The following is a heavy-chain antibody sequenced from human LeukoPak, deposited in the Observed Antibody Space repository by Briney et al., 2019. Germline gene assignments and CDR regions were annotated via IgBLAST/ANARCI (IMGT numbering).Heavy chain of an antibody. CDR1: GFTFSRHV. J-gene: IGHJ2*01. Sequence: GGSLRLSCAASGFTFSRHVMHWVRQAPGKGLEWLAYISYEGTNKFYLDSEKGRFTISRDNSKNTLYLQMNSLRAEDTAVYYCARHYPRDFVVVVAANWYFDLWGRGTLITVSS. CDR2: ISYEGTNK. CDR3: ARHYPRDFVVVVAANWYFDL. V-gene: IGHV3-30*03. D-gene: IGHD2-15*01.